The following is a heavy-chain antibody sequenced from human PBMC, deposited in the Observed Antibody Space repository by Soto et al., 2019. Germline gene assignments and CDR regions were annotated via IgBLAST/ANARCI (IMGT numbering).Heavy chain of an antibody. V-gene: IGHV1-18*01. J-gene: IGHJ4*02. CDR2: ISAYNGNT. D-gene: IGHD3-22*01. CDR3: ARVQERITMIVVVIPYYFDY. CDR1: GYTFTSYG. Sequence: VQLVQSGAEVKKPGASVKVSCKASGYTFTSYGISWVRQAPGQGLEWMGWISAYNGNTNYAQKLQGRVTMTTDTSTSTAYMELRSLRSDDTAVYYCARVQERITMIVVVIPYYFDYWGQGTLVTVSS.